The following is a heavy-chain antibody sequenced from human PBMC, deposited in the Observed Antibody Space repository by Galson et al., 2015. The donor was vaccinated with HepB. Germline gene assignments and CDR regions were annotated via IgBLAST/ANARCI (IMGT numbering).Heavy chain of an antibody. Sequence: SLRLSCAASGFTFDDYAMHWVRQAPGKGLEWVSGISWNSGSIGYADSVKGRFTISRDNAKNSLYLQMNSLRAEDTALYYCAKDIEAASYGATGYYGMDVWGQGTTVTVS. V-gene: IGHV3-9*01. CDR3: AKDIEAASYGATGYYGMDV. CDR1: GFTFDDYA. CDR2: ISWNSGSI. J-gene: IGHJ6*02. D-gene: IGHD5-18*01.